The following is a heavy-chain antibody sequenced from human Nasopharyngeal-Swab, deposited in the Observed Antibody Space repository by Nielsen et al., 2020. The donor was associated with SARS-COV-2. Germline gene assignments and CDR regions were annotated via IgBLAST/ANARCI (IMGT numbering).Heavy chain of an antibody. CDR3: ARDYYGSGKGWFDP. Sequence: WIRQPPGKGLEWVAVIWCDGSNKYYADSVKGRFTISRDNSKNTLYLQMNSLRAEDTAVYYCARDYYGSGKGWFDPWGQGTLVTVSS. J-gene: IGHJ5*02. D-gene: IGHD3-10*01. V-gene: IGHV3-33*01. CDR2: IWCDGSNK.